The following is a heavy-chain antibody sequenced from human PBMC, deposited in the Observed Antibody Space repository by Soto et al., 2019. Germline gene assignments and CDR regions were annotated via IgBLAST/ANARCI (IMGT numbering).Heavy chain of an antibody. Sequence: PGESLKISCRGSGYSFTSYWIGWVRQMPGKGLEWMGIIYPGDSDTRYSPSFQGQVTISADKSISTAYLQWSSLKASDTAMYYCARVNWNYVPGYYYYYGMDVWGQGTTVTVSS. CDR1: GYSFTSYW. D-gene: IGHD1-7*01. J-gene: IGHJ6*02. CDR3: ARVNWNYVPGYYYYYGMDV. V-gene: IGHV5-51*01. CDR2: IYPGDSDT.